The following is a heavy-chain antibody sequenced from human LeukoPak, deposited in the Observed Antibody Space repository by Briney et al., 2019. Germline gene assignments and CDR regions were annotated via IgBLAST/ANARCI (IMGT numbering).Heavy chain of an antibody. CDR1: GGTLSSYA. CDR3: ARRRWYDSSGYYPPGYFDY. CDR2: IIPILGIA. J-gene: IGHJ4*02. D-gene: IGHD3-22*01. Sequence: RASVKVSCKASGGTLSSYAISWVRQAPGQGLEWMGRIIPILGIANYAQKFQGRVTITADKSTSTAYMELSSLRSEDTAVYYCARRRWYDSSGYYPPGYFDYWGQGTLVTVSS. V-gene: IGHV1-69*04.